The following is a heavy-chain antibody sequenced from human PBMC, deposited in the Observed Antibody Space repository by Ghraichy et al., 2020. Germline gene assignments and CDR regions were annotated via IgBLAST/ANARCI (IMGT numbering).Heavy chain of an antibody. V-gene: IGHV2-5*02. Sequence: SGPTLVKPTQTLTLTCTFSGFSLSTSGVGVGWIRQSPGKALECLALIYWDDDKRYSPSLKSRLTITKDTSKNQVVLTMTNMDPVDTATYYCVHRRISGPFDYWGQGTLVTVSS. CDR2: IYWDDDK. CDR3: VHRRISGPFDY. D-gene: IGHD3-10*01. J-gene: IGHJ4*02. CDR1: GFSLSTSGVG.